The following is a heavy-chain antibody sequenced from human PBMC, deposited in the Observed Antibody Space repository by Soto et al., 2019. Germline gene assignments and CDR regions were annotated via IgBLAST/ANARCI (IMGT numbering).Heavy chain of an antibody. Sequence: VQLVESGGGVVQPGRSLRLSCAASRFIFSGYGIHWVRQAPGKGLEWVSAISGSGGSTYYADSVKGRFTISRDNSKNTLYLQMNSLRVEDTAAYYCAKARNLITIFRGGMDVWGQGTPVTVSS. CDR3: AKARNLITIFRGGMDV. D-gene: IGHD3-3*01. CDR2: ISGSGGST. J-gene: IGHJ6*02. V-gene: IGHV3-23*04. CDR1: RFIFSGYG.